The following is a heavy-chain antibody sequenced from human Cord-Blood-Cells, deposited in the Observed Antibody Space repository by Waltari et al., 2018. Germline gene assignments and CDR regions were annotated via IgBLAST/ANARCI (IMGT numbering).Heavy chain of an antibody. CDR1: GYSFTSYW. Sequence: EVQLVQSGAEVKKPGESLKISCKGSGYSFTSYWSGWVRQMPGKGLEWMGIMYPVDAETRYSPSCQGKVPISAERSIGTAYLQWSRLRASDTAMYYCAGHPWFHYYYGMDVWGQGTTVTVSS. D-gene: IGHD3-22*01. CDR3: AGHPWFHYYYGMDV. CDR2: MYPVDAET. V-gene: IGHV5-51*01. J-gene: IGHJ6*02.